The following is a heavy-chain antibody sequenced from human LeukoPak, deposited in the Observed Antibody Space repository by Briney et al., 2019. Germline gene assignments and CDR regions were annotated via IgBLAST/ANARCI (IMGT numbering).Heavy chain of an antibody. CDR2: VSSDGHNT. J-gene: IGHJ4*02. CDR1: GFTFSNYA. D-gene: IGHD2-2*01. V-gene: IGHV3-30*18. CDR3: AKDRYSTSSTFTVNPFDY. Sequence: GGSLRLSCTASGFTFSNYAMHWVRQAPGKGLEWVAVVSSDGHNTYYAASMQGRFTISRDNSESTLDLQMNSLRVEDTAVYYCAKDRYSTSSTFTVNPFDYWGQGILVTVSS.